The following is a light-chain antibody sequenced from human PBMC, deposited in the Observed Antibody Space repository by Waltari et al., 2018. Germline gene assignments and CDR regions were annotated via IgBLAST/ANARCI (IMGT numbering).Light chain of an antibody. Sequence: QSALTQPASVSGSPERSITIPCTGTSSDVGSYNLVSWYQQHPGKAPKLMISEVNERPSGVSIRFSGSKSGNTASLTISGLQAEDEADYYCCSYAGSNTVLFGGGTKLTVL. CDR2: EVN. J-gene: IGLJ2*01. V-gene: IGLV2-23*02. CDR3: CSYAGSNTVL. CDR1: SSDVGSYNL.